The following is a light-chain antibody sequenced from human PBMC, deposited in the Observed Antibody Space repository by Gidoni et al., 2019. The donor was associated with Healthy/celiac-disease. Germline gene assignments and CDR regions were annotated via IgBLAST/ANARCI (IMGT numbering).Light chain of an antibody. CDR1: QSVLYSSSNKNY. J-gene: IGKJ4*01. Sequence: DIVMTQSPDSLAVSLGERATIHCKPSQSVLYSSSNKNYLAWYQQKPGQPPKLLIYWASTRESGVPDRFSGSGSGTDFTLTISSLQAEDVAVYYCQQYYSTPLTFGGGTKVEIK. CDR3: QQYYSTPLT. CDR2: WAS. V-gene: IGKV4-1*01.